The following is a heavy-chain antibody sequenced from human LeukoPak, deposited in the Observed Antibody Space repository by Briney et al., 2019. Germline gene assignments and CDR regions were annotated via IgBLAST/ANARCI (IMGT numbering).Heavy chain of an antibody. V-gene: IGHV1-8*01. D-gene: IGHD3-22*01. Sequence: ASVKVSCKASGYTFTSYDINWVRQATGHGLEWMGWMNPNSGNTGYAQKFQGRVTMTRNTSISTAYMELGSLRSEDTAVYYCATSGLWSTMIVVVPDAFDIWGQGTMVTVSS. CDR1: GYTFTSYD. J-gene: IGHJ3*02. CDR3: ATSGLWSTMIVVVPDAFDI. CDR2: MNPNSGNT.